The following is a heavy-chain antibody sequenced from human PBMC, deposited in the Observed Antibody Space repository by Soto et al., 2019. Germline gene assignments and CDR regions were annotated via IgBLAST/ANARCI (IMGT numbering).Heavy chain of an antibody. J-gene: IGHJ1*01. V-gene: IGHV3-74*01. Sequence: EVQLVESGGGLVQPGGSLRLSCVASGFTFSSYWMHWVRQAPGKGLVWVSSISNDGSSIYADPVKGRFTISRDNAKNTLYLQMNIRRAEDTAVYYCARLPNKSPQNWGQGTLVIVSP. CDR3: ARLPNKSPQN. CDR2: ISNDGSS. CDR1: GFTFSSYW.